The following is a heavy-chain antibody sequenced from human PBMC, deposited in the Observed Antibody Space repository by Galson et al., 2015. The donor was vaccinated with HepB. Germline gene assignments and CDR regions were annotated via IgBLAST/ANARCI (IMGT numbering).Heavy chain of an antibody. CDR2: IGVNPGNT. Sequence: SLRLSCAASGFTFSSLGMTWVRQAPGKGLECVSAIGVNPGNTDYADSVRGRFTISRDNSKNMLNLQMNNLRAEDTAVYYCAKGTTNIDYWGQGTLVTVSS. CDR3: AKGTTNIDY. V-gene: IGHV3-23*01. D-gene: IGHD1-1*01. CDR1: GFTFSSLG. J-gene: IGHJ4*02.